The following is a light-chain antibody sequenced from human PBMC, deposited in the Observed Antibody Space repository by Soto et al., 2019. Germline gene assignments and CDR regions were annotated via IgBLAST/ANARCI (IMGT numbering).Light chain of an antibody. CDR1: QSVISY. J-gene: IGKJ5*01. CDR2: DAS. Sequence: ESVCTQSPATLSLSPGERATLSCRASQSVISYLAWYQHIPGQAPRLLIYDASNRATGIPARFSGSGSGTDFTLTISSPEPEDFATYYCQQLNSYPITFGQGTRLEI. V-gene: IGKV3-11*01. CDR3: QQLNSYPIT.